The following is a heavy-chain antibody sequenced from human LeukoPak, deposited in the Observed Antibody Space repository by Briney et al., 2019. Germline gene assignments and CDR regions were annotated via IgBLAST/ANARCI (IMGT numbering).Heavy chain of an antibody. CDR1: GDSINNYY. CDR2: INYSGSS. D-gene: IGHD3-10*01. J-gene: IGHJ4*02. CDR3: ARAVHYSGTSDQYTGGWYYFDF. V-gene: IGHV4-59*01. Sequence: SETLSLTCTVSGDSINNYYWSWIRQPPGKGLEWIGNINYSGSSNSNPSLKSRATISVDMSRKHFFLDLISVTAADTAVFYCARAVHYSGTSDQYTGGWYYFDFWGQGTRVTVSS.